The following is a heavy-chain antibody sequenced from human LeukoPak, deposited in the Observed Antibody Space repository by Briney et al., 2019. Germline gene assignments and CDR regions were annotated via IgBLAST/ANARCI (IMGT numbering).Heavy chain of an antibody. D-gene: IGHD3-9*01. J-gene: IGHJ4*02. Sequence: PGGSLRLSCAASGFTFSSYWMSWVRQAPGKGLEWVANIKQDGSEKYYVDSVKGRFTISRDNAKNSLYLRMNSLRAEDTAVHYCARNSKLRYFDWFDYWGQGTLVTVSS. V-gene: IGHV3-7*01. CDR1: GFTFSSYW. CDR2: IKQDGSEK. CDR3: ARNSKLRYFDWFDY.